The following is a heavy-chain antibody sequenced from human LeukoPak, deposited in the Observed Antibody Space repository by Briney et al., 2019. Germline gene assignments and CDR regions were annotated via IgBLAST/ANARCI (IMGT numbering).Heavy chain of an antibody. CDR1: GFTFSSYA. J-gene: IGHJ4*02. V-gene: IGHV3-23*01. CDR3: AKDPEYSSSWYYDY. CDR2: ISGSGGST. Sequence: GGSLRLSCAASGFTFSSYAMSWVRQAPGKGLEWVSAISGSGGSTYYADSVKGRFTISRDNSKNTLYLQMNSLRAEDTAVYYCAKDPEYSSSWYYDYWGQGTLSPSPQ. D-gene: IGHD6-13*01.